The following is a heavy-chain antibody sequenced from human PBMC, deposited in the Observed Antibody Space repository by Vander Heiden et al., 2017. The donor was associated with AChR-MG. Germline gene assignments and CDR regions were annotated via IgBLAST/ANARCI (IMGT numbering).Heavy chain of an antibody. J-gene: IGHJ3*02. CDR2: IRYDGSNK. CDR3: AKDPTKFYDSSGYSLHAFDI. CDR1: GFTFSSSA. D-gene: IGHD3-22*01. Sequence: QVQLVESGGCVVQPGGSLRLPCAASGFTFSSSAMHGVRQGPGKGLEWVAFIRYDGSNKYYADSVKGRFTISRDNSKNTLYLQMNSLRAEDTAVYYCAKDPTKFYDSSGYSLHAFDIWGQGTMVTVSS. V-gene: IGHV3-30*02.